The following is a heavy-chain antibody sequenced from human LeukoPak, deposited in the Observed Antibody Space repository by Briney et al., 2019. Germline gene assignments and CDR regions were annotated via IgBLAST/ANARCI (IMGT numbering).Heavy chain of an antibody. J-gene: IGHJ5*02. CDR1: GYTFTSYG. CDR2: ISAYNGNT. Sequence: EASVKVSCKASGYTFTSYGISWVRQAPGQGLEWMGWISAYNGNTNYAQTFQGRVTITADRSSRTAYMELNTLRSDDTAVYFCARALRSQDNWFDPWGQGTLVTVSS. CDR3: ARALRSQDNWFDP. D-gene: IGHD4-17*01. V-gene: IGHV1-18*01.